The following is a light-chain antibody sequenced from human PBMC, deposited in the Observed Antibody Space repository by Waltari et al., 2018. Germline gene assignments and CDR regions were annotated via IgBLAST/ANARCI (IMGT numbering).Light chain of an antibody. CDR3: SSYAGDNILI. J-gene: IGLJ2*01. CDR2: DVN. CDR1: RRDVAFYDF. Sequence: SALNQPPSASGSPGQAVSLSRPGTRRDVAFYDFFSWYKQDPGKAPKLIIYDVNKRPSGVPGRFSGSKSGNTASLIVSGLQADDEAYYYCSSYAGDNILIFGGGTKLTV. V-gene: IGLV2-8*01.